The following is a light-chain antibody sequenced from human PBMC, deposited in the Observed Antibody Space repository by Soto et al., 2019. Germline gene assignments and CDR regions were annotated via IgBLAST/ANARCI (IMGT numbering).Light chain of an antibody. CDR3: QQYNSYPYT. J-gene: IGKJ2*01. CDR2: DAS. CDR1: QSISSW. V-gene: IGKV1-5*01. Sequence: DIQMTQSPSTLSASVGDRVTITCRASQSISSWLAWYQQKPGKAPKLLIYDASSLESGVPARFSGSGSGTEFTLSISSLQPDYFATYYCQQYNSYPYTFGQGTKLEIK.